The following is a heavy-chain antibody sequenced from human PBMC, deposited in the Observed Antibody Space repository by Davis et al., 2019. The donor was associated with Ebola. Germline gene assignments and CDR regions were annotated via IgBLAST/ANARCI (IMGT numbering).Heavy chain of an antibody. CDR2: ITPDNGVA. Sequence: AASVKVSCKASGYRFTAHYIHWVRQAPGQGLEWMGRITPDNGVASYAQKFQGRFTMTRDPSIATAYMELERLTSDDTAVYYCARGDYWGQGTLVTVSS. V-gene: IGHV1-2*06. CDR3: ARGDY. J-gene: IGHJ4*02. CDR1: GYRFTAHY.